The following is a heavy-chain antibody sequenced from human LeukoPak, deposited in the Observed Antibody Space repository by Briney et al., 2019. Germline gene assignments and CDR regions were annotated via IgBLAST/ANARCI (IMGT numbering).Heavy chain of an antibody. Sequence: SLRLSCAASGFTFVDYAMHWGRQAPGKGLEWVSGISWNSGSIGYADSVKGRFTISRDNAKNSLYLQMNSLRAEDTALYYCANAGVSGTNYGSFVFWGQGTLVTVSS. J-gene: IGHJ4*02. CDR2: ISWNSGSI. CDR1: GFTFVDYA. CDR3: ANAGVSGTNYGSFVF. V-gene: IGHV3-9*01. D-gene: IGHD1-26*01.